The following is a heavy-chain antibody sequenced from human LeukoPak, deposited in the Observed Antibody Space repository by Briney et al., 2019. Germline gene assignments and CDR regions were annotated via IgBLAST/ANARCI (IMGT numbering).Heavy chain of an antibody. V-gene: IGHV3-23*01. Sequence: PGGSLRLSCAASGFTFSSYAMSWVRQAPGKGLEWVSAITGSGGSAYYADSVKGRFTISRDNSKDTLYLQMNSLRAEDTAVYYCAKGSSSSRPYYFDYWGQGTLVTVSS. CDR3: AKGSSSSRPYYFDY. CDR1: GFTFSSYA. CDR2: ITGSGGSA. J-gene: IGHJ4*02. D-gene: IGHD6-6*01.